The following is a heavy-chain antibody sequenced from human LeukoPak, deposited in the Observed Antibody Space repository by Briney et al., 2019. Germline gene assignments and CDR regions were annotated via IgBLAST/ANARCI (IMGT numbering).Heavy chain of an antibody. CDR3: ARSPYGGNPLDY. CDR1: GGPVTSYY. V-gene: IGHV4-59*02. D-gene: IGHD4-23*01. J-gene: IGHJ4*02. CDR2: ISYSGST. Sequence: SETLSLTCTVSGGPVTSYYWNWIRQPPGKGLEWIGYISYSGSTNYNPSLKSRVAISVDTSNNQFSLKLSSVTAADTAVYYCARSPYGGNPLDYWGQGTLVTVSS.